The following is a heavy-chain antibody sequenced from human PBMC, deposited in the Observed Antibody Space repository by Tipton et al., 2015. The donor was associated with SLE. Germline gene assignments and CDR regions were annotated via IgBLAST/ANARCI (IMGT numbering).Heavy chain of an antibody. CDR1: GFTFSSYE. J-gene: IGHJ5*02. CDR3: ARDRGYSYGYDWFDP. V-gene: IGHV3-48*03. CDR2: ISSSGSTI. Sequence: SLRLSCAASGFTFSSYEMNWVRQAPGKGLEWVSYISSSGSTIYYADSVKGRFTISRDNAKNSLYLQMNSLRAEDTAVYYCARDRGYSYGYDWFDPWGQGTLVTVSS. D-gene: IGHD5-18*01.